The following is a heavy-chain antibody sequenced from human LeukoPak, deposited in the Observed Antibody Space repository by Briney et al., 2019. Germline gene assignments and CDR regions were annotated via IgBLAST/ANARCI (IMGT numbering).Heavy chain of an antibody. CDR2: INVDGRRT. J-gene: IGHJ4*02. V-gene: IGHV3-74*01. CDR1: GFIFSTHW. CDR3: VGDLLIGGGSWSVPSLDS. Sequence: GGSLRLSCEASGFIFSTHWMHWVRQVPGKGLQWVSRINVDGRRTIYADSVKGRFAISRDNAKNTVSLQMNSLRVDDTAVYYCVGDLLIGGGSWSVPSLDSWGRGILVTVSS. D-gene: IGHD1-14*01.